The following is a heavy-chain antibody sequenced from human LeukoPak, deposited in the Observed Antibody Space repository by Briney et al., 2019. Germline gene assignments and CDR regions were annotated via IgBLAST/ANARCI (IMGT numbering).Heavy chain of an antibody. Sequence: SSVKVSCKASGYTFTRHYMNWVRQAPGQGLEWMGKINPSSGGTGYAQKFQGRVTMTRDTSTSTVYMELTSLRSADTAVYYCARDGLYCTNGVCSSDIWGQGTLVTVSS. V-gene: IGHV1-46*01. D-gene: IGHD2-8*01. CDR1: GYTFTRHY. CDR3: ARDGLYCTNGVCSSDI. J-gene: IGHJ3*02. CDR2: INPSSGGT.